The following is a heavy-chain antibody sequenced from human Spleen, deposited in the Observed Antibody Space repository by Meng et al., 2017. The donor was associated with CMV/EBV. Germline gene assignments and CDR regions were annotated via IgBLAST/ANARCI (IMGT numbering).Heavy chain of an antibody. CDR3: ARHIVASISPLDY. CDR1: GFTISRSY. CDR2: LYSAGST. V-gene: IGHV3-53*01. Sequence: GGSLRLSCAASGFTISRSYMSWVRQGPGKGQEWVSILYSAGSTYYADSVKGRFTISRDNSKNTLYLQMNSLRAEDTAVYYCARHIVASISPLDYWGQGTLVTV. J-gene: IGHJ4*02. D-gene: IGHD5-12*01.